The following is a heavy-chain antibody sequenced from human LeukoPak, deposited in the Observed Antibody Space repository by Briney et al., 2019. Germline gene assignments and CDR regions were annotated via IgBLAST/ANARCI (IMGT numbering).Heavy chain of an antibody. Sequence: PSETLSLTCVVSGDSFSSHYWTWIRQSPGKGLEWIGYISYIGSTNYNPSLRGRVTLSIDTSKNQFSLKLRSVTAADTAVYYCARDLVTVTKGFDIWGQGTMVSVSS. D-gene: IGHD4-17*01. CDR2: ISYIGST. CDR1: GDSFSSHY. V-gene: IGHV4-59*11. J-gene: IGHJ3*02. CDR3: ARDLVTVTKGFDI.